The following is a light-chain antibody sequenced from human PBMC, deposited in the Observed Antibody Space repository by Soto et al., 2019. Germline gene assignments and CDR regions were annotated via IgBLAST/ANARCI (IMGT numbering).Light chain of an antibody. CDR1: SSDVGGYNY. CDR2: DVS. Sequence: QSALTQPASVSGSPGQSITISCTGTSSDVGGYNYVSWHQQHPGKAPKLMIYDVSNRPSGVSNRFSGSKSGNTASLTISGLQAEDEADYYCSSYRSSSTFVFGTGTKLTVL. V-gene: IGLV2-14*01. CDR3: SSYRSSSTFV. J-gene: IGLJ1*01.